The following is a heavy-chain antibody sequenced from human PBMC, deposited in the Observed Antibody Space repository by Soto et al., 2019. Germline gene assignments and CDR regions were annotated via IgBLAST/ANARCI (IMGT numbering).Heavy chain of an antibody. J-gene: IGHJ4*02. V-gene: IGHV3-74*01. CDR3: TSEYSRSYYFDY. Sequence: PGGSLKLSCAASGFTFRTYWMHWVRQAPGKGLVWVSRISSDGGNTNYADSVKGRFTVSRDNAKNTLYLQMNSLRAEDTAVYFCTSEYSRSYYFDYWGQGTLVTVS. CDR2: ISSDGGNT. CDR1: GFTFRTYW. D-gene: IGHD6-6*01.